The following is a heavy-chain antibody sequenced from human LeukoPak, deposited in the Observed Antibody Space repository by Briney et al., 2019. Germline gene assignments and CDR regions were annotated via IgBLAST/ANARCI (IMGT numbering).Heavy chain of an antibody. CDR2: ISYDGSNK. V-gene: IGHV3-30-3*01. Sequence: GGSLRLSCAASGFTFSSYAMHWVRQAPGKGLEWVAVISYDGSNKYYADSVKGRFTISRDNSKNTLYLQMNSLRAEDTAVYYCARDGWIGDFWSGYSNWFDPWGQGTLVTVSS. CDR3: ARDGWIGDFWSGYSNWFDP. D-gene: IGHD3-3*01. J-gene: IGHJ5*02. CDR1: GFTFSSYA.